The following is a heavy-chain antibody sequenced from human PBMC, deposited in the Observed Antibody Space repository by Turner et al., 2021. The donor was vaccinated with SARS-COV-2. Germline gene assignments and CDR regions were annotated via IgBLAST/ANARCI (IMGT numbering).Heavy chain of an antibody. Sequence: EVQLVESGGRLVKPGQSLRLYCVASELTFSTYWRNWVRPAPGKWPEWVANIDQDNSEQNYVDSVRGRFTISRDNAKNSLYLQMNSLRAVDTAVYYCASGSGWLIDYWGQGTLVTVSS. D-gene: IGHD6-13*01. CDR1: ELTFSTYW. CDR2: IDQDNSEQ. CDR3: ASGSGWLIDY. J-gene: IGHJ4*02. V-gene: IGHV3-7*01.